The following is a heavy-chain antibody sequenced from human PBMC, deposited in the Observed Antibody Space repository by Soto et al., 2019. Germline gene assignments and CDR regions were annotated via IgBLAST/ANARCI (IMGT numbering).Heavy chain of an antibody. CDR1: GYSFTGYY. J-gene: IGHJ4*02. Sequence: ASVKVSCKASGYSFTGYYMHWVRQAPGQGLEWMGWISAYNGNTNYAQKLQGRVTMTTDTSTSTAYMELRSLRSDDTAVYYCARDYNDIGYYFDYWGQGTLVTVSS. CDR2: ISAYNGNT. V-gene: IGHV1-18*04. CDR3: ARDYNDIGYYFDY. D-gene: IGHD3-9*01.